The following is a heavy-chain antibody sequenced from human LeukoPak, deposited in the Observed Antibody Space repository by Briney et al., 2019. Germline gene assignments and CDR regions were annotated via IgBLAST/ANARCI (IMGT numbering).Heavy chain of an antibody. V-gene: IGHV3-7*01. Sequence: PGGSLRLSCAASGFSFSIYWMSWVRQTPGKGLEWVANIKRDGGEKYYVDSVKGRLTISRDNAKKSLYLQMNSLRGEDTAVYYCARDERVENSYQAYYYMDVWGTGTTVIVSS. CDR1: GFSFSIYW. J-gene: IGHJ6*03. D-gene: IGHD5-18*01. CDR2: IKRDGGEK. CDR3: ARDERVENSYQAYYYMDV.